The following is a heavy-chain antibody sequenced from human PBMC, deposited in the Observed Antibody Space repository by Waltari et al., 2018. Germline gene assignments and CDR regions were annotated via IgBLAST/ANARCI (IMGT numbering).Heavy chain of an antibody. J-gene: IGHJ4*02. D-gene: IGHD2-15*01. CDR1: GGSISSDNYC. CDR3: ARDSVVAGGGFDY. V-gene: IGHV4-30-4*08. CDR2: IFYSGST. Sequence: QVQLQESGPGLVKPSQTLSLHCTVSGGSISSDNYCWNWIRQPPGKGLEWIGYIFYSGSTYYNPSLKSRVTISVDTSKTQFSLKLSSVTAADTAVYYCARDSVVAGGGFDYWGQGTLVTVSS.